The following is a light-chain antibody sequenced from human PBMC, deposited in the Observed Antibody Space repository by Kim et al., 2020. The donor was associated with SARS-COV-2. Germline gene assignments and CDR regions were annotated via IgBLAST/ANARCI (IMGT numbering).Light chain of an antibody. CDR2: QAS. Sequence: SYELTQPPSVSVSPGQTASITCSGDKLGDKYACWYQQKPGQSPVLVIYQASKRPSGIPERFSGSNSGNTATLTISGTQAMDEADYYCQAWDSSTGVFGGETHLTVL. V-gene: IGLV3-1*01. CDR3: QAWDSSTGV. CDR1: KLGDKY. J-gene: IGLJ3*02.